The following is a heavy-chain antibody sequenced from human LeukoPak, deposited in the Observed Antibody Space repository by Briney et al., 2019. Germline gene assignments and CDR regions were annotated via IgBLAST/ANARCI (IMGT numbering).Heavy chain of an antibody. CDR2: IIPHFGTA. V-gene: IGHV1-69*01. J-gene: IGHJ5*02. Sequence: SVKVSCKASGGTFSSYVISWVRQAPGQGLGWMGGIIPHFGTANYAQKFQGRVTITADEPTSTAYMELSNLTSADTAVYYCALNIAVRPGYFDPWGQGTLVTVSS. CDR3: ALNIAVRPGYFDP. CDR1: GGTFSSYV. D-gene: IGHD6-6*01.